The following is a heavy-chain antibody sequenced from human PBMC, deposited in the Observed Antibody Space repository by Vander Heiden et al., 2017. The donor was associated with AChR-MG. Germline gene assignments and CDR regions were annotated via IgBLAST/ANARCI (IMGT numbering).Heavy chain of an antibody. J-gene: IGHJ6*02. D-gene: IGHD3-3*01. CDR3: TRDDYRLEWLQFHHYGMDV. CDR1: GFNFRDHT. V-gene: IGHV3-49*03. CDR2: IRSKRFGGTV. Sequence: EVQLVEPGGGLVQPGPSLRLSCTPSGFNFRDHTMTWFRTAPGKWLEWVGVIRSKRFGGTVEYAASVKGRFTISRDDPKGIAYLQVNSLKTEDTAVYYCTRDDYRLEWLQFHHYGMDVWGQGTTVTVS.